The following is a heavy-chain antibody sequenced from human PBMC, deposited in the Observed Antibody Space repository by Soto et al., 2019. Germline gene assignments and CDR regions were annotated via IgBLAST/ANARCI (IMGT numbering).Heavy chain of an antibody. CDR3: ARDGYDSSGNYPEYFQH. V-gene: IGHV3-66*01. CDR2: IYSGGST. CDR1: GFTVSSNY. D-gene: IGHD3-22*01. J-gene: IGHJ1*01. Sequence: EVQLVESGGGLVQPGGSLRLSCAASGFTVSSNYMSWVRQAPGKGLEWVSVIYSGGSTYYADSVKGRFTISRDNTKNTLYRQMNSLRAEDTAVYYSARDGYDSSGNYPEYFQHWGQGTLVNVSS.